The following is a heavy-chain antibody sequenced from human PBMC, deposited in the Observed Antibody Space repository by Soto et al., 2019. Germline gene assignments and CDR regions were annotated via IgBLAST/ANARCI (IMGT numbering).Heavy chain of an antibody. CDR3: ARDSPEAASPGYSRSWYRGHNWFDP. V-gene: IGHV1-8*01. Sequence: GASVKVSCKASGYTFTSSDINWVRQATGQGLEWMGWMNPNSGNTGYAQKFQGRVTMTRNTSISTAYMELSSLRSEDTAVYYCARDSPEAASPGYSRSWYRGHNWFDPWGQGTLVTVSS. CDR1: GYTFTSSD. CDR2: MNPNSGNT. D-gene: IGHD6-13*01. J-gene: IGHJ5*02.